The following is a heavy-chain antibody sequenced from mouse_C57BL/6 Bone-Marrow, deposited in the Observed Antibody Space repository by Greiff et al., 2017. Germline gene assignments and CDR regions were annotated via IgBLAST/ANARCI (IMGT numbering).Heavy chain of an antibody. J-gene: IGHJ2*01. V-gene: IGHV5-17*01. CDR3: ARGTYGSRDYYFDY. CDR2: ISSGSSTI. Sequence: DVKLVESGGGLVKPGGSLKLSCAASGFTFSDYGMHWVRQAPEKGLEWVAYISSGSSTIYYADTVKGRFTISRDNAKNTLFLQMTSLRSEDTAMYYCARGTYGSRDYYFDYWGQGTTLTVSS. CDR1: GFTFSDYG. D-gene: IGHD1-1*01.